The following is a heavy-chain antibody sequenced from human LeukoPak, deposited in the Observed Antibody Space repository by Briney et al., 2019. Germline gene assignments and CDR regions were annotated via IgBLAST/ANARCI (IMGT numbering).Heavy chain of an antibody. Sequence: VKVSCKASGYTFTSYAIHWVRQAPGQRLEWMGWIDTGNGNTKYSQKFQGRVTIARDTSANTAYMELSSLRSEDTAVYYCARYGSGSYGYWGQGTLVTVSS. D-gene: IGHD3-10*01. V-gene: IGHV1-3*04. CDR1: GYTFTSYA. CDR3: ARYGSGSYGY. CDR2: IDTGNGNT. J-gene: IGHJ4*02.